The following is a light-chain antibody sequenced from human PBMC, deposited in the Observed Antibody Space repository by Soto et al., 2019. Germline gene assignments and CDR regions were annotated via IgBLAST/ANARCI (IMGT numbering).Light chain of an antibody. CDR3: SSYAGSNTFV. J-gene: IGLJ1*01. CDR2: EVS. V-gene: IGLV2-8*01. CDR1: SSDVGGYNY. Sequence: QSVLTQPPSASGSPGQSVAISCTGTSSDVGGYNYVSWYQQHPGKAPKLMIYEVSKRPSGVPDRFSASKSGNTASLTVSGLQAGDEADYYCSSYAGSNTFVFGTGTKVTV.